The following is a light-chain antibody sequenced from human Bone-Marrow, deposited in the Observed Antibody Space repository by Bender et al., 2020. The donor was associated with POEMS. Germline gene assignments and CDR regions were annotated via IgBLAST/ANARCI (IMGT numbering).Light chain of an antibody. CDR2: VNSDGSH. J-gene: IGLJ7*01. V-gene: IGLV4-69*01. CDR1: SGHRYA. CDR3: QTWGIGLPAV. Sequence: QVVLTQSPSASASLGASVRLTCTLTSGHRYAIAWHQRQPERGPRFLMKVNSDGSHIKGDGIPARFSGSSSGTERYLTISSLQSEDEADYYCQTWGIGLPAVFGGGTRLTVL.